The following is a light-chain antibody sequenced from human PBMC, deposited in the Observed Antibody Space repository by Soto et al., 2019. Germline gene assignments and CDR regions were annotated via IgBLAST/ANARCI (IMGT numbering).Light chain of an antibody. V-gene: IGKV3-20*01. CDR1: QPINDF. J-gene: IGKJ1*01. CDR3: HQYNTPPWT. Sequence: EIVLTQSPATLSLSPGQRATLSCRASQPINDFLAWYQQKPGQAPRLLIYGASSRATGIPDRFRGRGSGTDFSLTITGLEPEDFAVYYCHQYNTPPWTFGQGTKVEIK. CDR2: GAS.